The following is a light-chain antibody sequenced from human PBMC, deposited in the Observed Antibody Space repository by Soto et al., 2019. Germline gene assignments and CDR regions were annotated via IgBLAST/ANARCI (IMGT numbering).Light chain of an antibody. CDR3: QQYGSSPPRT. V-gene: IGKV3-20*01. J-gene: IGKJ1*01. Sequence: EIVLTQSPGTLSLSPGERATLSCRASQSVSSSYLAWYQQKPGQAPRLLMYGASTRATGIPARFSGSGSGTEFTLTISRLEPEDFAVYYCQQYGSSPPRTFGQGTKVDIK. CDR2: GAS. CDR1: QSVSSSY.